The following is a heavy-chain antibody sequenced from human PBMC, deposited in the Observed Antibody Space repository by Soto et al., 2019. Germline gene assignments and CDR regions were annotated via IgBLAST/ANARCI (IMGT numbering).Heavy chain of an antibody. D-gene: IGHD3-10*01. CDR2: IATYNNNK. Sequence: HLVQSGPEVKRPGASITVSCKTSGDTFANFGLSWVRQAPGQGLEWMGWIATYNNNKNYAQKFQGRLTLTTDTSTSTAYMELESLGYDDTAVYYCARVVRGVVKWFDPWGQGTLVTVSS. CDR3: ARVVRGVVKWFDP. CDR1: GDTFANFG. J-gene: IGHJ5*02. V-gene: IGHV1-18*01.